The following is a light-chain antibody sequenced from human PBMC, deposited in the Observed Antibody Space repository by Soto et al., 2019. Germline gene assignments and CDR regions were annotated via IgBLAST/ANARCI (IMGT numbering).Light chain of an antibody. CDR3: QQYGSSKT. CDR1: QSVPTNY. J-gene: IGKJ1*01. V-gene: IGKV3-20*01. Sequence: EIVLTQSPGTLSLSPGERATLSCRASQSVPTNYLAWYQQKPGQAPRLLIDGASSRATGIPDRFSGSGSGTDFTLTISRLEPEDFAVYYCQQYGSSKTFGQGTKVEIK. CDR2: GAS.